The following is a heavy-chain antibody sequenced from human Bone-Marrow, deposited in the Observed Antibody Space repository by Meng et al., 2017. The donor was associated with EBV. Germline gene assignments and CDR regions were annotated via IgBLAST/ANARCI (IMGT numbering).Heavy chain of an antibody. D-gene: IGHD2-15*01. CDR1: GGSISSSNG. CDR3: ATMGENCSGGSCYSFDY. V-gene: IGHV4-4*02. Sequence: QGLRPDQGPGLVKPSGTLSLTRAVSGGSISSSNGWSWVRQPPGKGLEWIGEIYHSGSTNYNPSLKSRVTISVDKSKNQFSLKLSSVTAADTAVYYCATMGENCSGGSCYSFDYWGQGTLVTVSS. J-gene: IGHJ4*02. CDR2: IYHSGST.